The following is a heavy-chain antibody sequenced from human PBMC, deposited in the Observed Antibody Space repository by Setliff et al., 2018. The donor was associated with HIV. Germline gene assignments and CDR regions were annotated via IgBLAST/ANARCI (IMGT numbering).Heavy chain of an antibody. D-gene: IGHD4-17*01. J-gene: IGHJ4*02. Sequence: VASVKVSCKASGYTFTSYAISWVRQAPGQGLEWMGWISAYSGNTHYAQRLQDRVTMTTDTSTSTAYMDLRSLRSDDMAVYYCARHPSGWYGDYFFDYWGQGTLVTV. V-gene: IGHV1-18*03. CDR3: ARHPSGWYGDYFFDY. CDR2: ISAYSGNT. CDR1: GYTFTSYA.